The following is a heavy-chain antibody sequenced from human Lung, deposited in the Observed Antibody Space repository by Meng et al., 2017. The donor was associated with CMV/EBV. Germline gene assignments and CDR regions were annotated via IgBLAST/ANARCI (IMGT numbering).Heavy chain of an antibody. J-gene: IGHJ3*02. Sequence: SXTXSLXXAVYGGSFSSYYWTWIRQPPGKGLEWIGEINHSGGTNYKPSLKSRVAILVDTSKNQFSLKLSSLTAADTAVYYCLRGPQVSWLRSRLAAFDIXGQGXMVTFSS. CDR1: GGSFSSYY. V-gene: IGHV4-34*01. D-gene: IGHD5-12*01. CDR3: LRGPQVSWLRSRLAAFDI. CDR2: INHSGGT.